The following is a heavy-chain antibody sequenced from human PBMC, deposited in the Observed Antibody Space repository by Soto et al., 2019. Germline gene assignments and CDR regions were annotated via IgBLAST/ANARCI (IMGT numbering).Heavy chain of an antibody. CDR1: GFTVSSNY. V-gene: IGHV3-53*01. D-gene: IGHD3-3*01. Sequence: LRLSCAASGFTVSSNYMSWVRQAPGKGLEWVSVIYSGGSTYYADSVEGRFTTSRDNSKNTLYLQMNSLRAEDTAVYYCASGWDDFWSGYLTLDYWGQGTLVTVSS. CDR3: ASGWDDFWSGYLTLDY. CDR2: IYSGGST. J-gene: IGHJ4*02.